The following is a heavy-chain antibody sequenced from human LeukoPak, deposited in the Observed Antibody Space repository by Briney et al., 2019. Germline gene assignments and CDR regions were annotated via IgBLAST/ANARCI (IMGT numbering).Heavy chain of an antibody. J-gene: IGHJ6*02. D-gene: IGHD2-2*02. V-gene: IGHV4-31*03. Sequence: NPSQTLSLTCTVSGGSISSGGYYWSWIRQHPGKGLEWIGYIYYSGGTYYNPSLKSRVTISVDTSKNQFSLKLSSVTAADTAVYYCARGCGTRCYMYYYGMDVWGQGTTVTVSS. CDR2: IYYSGGT. CDR1: GGSISSGGYY. CDR3: ARGCGTRCYMYYYGMDV.